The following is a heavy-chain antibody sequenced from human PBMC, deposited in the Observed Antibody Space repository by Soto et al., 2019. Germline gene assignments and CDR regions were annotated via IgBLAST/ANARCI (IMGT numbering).Heavy chain of an antibody. Sequence: QVQLVESGGGVVQPGRSLRLSCAASGFSFSNYGIHWVRQAPGKGLEWVALILYDGSNEYYGDSVKGRFTVSRDNSKNTLYLQMNSLRPEDTAVYYCAKELELHSDAFDVWGQGTMVIVSA. V-gene: IGHV3-30*18. CDR2: ILYDGSNE. CDR1: GFSFSNYG. J-gene: IGHJ3*01. D-gene: IGHD1-26*01. CDR3: AKELELHSDAFDV.